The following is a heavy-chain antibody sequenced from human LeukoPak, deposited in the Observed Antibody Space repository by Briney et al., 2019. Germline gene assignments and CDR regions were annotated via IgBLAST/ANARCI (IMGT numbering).Heavy chain of an antibody. J-gene: IGHJ6*02. D-gene: IGHD3-10*01. CDR1: GYTFTGYY. CDR2: INPNSGGT. Sequence: ASVKVSCKASGYTFTGYYMHWVRQAPGQGLEWMGWINPNSGGTNYAQKFQGWVTMTGDTSISTAYMELSRLRSDDTAVYYCARDSFGSGSQKRYYYYYGMDVWGQGTTVTVSS. CDR3: ARDSFGSGSQKRYYYYYGMDV. V-gene: IGHV1-2*04.